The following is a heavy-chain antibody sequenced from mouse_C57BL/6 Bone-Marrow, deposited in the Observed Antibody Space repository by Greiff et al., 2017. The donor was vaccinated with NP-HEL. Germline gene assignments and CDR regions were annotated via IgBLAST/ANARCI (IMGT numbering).Heavy chain of an antibody. V-gene: IGHV1-59*01. CDR3: ARSKGYYSNRYAMDY. CDR2: IDPSDSYT. D-gene: IGHD2-5*01. CDR1: GYTFTSYW. Sequence: QVQLQQPGAELVRPGTSVKLSCKASGYTFTSYWMHWVKQRPGQGLEWIGVIDPSDSYTNYNQKFKGKATLTVDTSSSTAYMQLSSLTSEDSAVYYCARSKGYYSNRYAMDYWGQGTSVTVSS. J-gene: IGHJ4*01.